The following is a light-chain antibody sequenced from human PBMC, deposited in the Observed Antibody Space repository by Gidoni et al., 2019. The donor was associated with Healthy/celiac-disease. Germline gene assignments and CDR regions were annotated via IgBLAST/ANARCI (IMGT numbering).Light chain of an antibody. CDR2: EVS. Sequence: QSALTQPASVSGSPGQSITISCTGTSSDVGGYNYVSWYQQHPGKAPKLVIYEVSNRPSGVSNRFSGSKSGNTASLTISGLQADDESDYYCSSYTSSSLDVVFGGGTKLTVL. J-gene: IGLJ2*01. CDR1: SSDVGGYNY. CDR3: SSYTSSSLDVV. V-gene: IGLV2-14*01.